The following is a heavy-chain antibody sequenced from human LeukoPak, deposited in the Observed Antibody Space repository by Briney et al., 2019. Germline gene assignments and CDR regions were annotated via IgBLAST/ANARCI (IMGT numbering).Heavy chain of an antibody. CDR1: GDSISSYY. CDR3: ARGIIVGATWGENDNWFDP. CDR2: IYYSGNT. J-gene: IGHJ5*02. Sequence: SETLSLTCTVSGDSISSYYWSWIRQPPGKGLERIGYIYYSGNTNYNPSLKSRVTISVDTSKNQFSLKLSSVTAADTAVYYCARGIIVGATWGENDNWFDPWGQGTLVTVSS. D-gene: IGHD1-26*01. V-gene: IGHV4-59*01.